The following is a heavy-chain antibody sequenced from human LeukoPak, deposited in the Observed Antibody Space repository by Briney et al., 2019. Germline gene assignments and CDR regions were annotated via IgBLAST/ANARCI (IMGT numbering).Heavy chain of an antibody. V-gene: IGHV4-34*01. CDR3: ARGGYSTSSNYSYHYMDV. D-gene: IGHD6-6*01. J-gene: IGHJ6*03. CDR2: INHSGST. CDR1: GGSFSGYY. Sequence: SETLSLTCAVYGGSFSGYYWSWIRQPPGKGLEWIGEINHSGSTNYNPSLKSRVTISVDTSENQFSLKLSSVTAADTAVYYCARGGYSTSSNYSYHYMDVWGKGTTVTVSS.